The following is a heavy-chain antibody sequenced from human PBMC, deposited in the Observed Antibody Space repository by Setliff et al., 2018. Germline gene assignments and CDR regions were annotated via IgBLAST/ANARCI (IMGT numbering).Heavy chain of an antibody. V-gene: IGHV4-61*02. CDR2: THAGGST. CDR1: GASLSSGTYY. Sequence: SETLSLTCTVSGASLSSGTYYWGWIRQPAGKGLEWIGRIYTHAGGSTIYNPSLKSRVTISVDTSKNQFSLKLNSVTASDTAMYYCARSRTIAVKGGVFAVWGRGTLVTVSS. CDR3: ARSRTIAVKGGVFAV. J-gene: IGHJ2*01. D-gene: IGHD6-19*01.